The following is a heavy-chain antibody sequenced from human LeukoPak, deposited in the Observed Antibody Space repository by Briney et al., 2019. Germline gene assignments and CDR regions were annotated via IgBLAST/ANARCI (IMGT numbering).Heavy chain of an antibody. CDR2: ISSYIGNP. CDR3: ATYIAVALYDAFDI. D-gene: IGHD6-19*01. CDR1: GYTFTSYG. Sequence: ASVKVSCKASGYTFTSYGISWVRQATGQGLEWMGWISSYIGNPNYAQKLQGRVTMTTDTSTSIVYMELRSLRSEDTAVYYCATYIAVALYDAFDIWGQGTMVTVSS. J-gene: IGHJ3*02. V-gene: IGHV1-18*01.